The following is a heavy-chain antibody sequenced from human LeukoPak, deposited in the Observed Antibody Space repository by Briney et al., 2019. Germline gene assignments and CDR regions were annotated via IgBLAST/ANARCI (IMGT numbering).Heavy chain of an antibody. CDR2: IYYSGRT. Sequence: SETLSLTCSVSPGCISSSNYYWGWIRQPPGKGLEWIGSIYYSGRTYYNPSLKSRVTISVDTSKKQFSLKLSSVTAADTAVYYCARGRPDGSGSYYKFDPWGQGTLVTVSS. J-gene: IGHJ5*02. CDR1: PGCISSSNYY. D-gene: IGHD3-10*01. V-gene: IGHV4-39*01. CDR3: ARGRPDGSGSYYKFDP.